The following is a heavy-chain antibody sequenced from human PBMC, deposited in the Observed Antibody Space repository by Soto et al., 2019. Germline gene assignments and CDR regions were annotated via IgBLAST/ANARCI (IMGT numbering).Heavy chain of an antibody. D-gene: IGHD3-10*01. CDR3: ARTPDSIPSGGDV. Sequence: EVQLVESGGGLVQPGGSLRLSCTASGFAVRHNYMTWVRQAPGKGLEWVSLIYSGGDTAYADSVKGRFTISRHTSQNTLYRQMSSRRAEDTAVYYCARTPDSIPSGGDVWGKGTAVTVSS. CDR1: GFAVRHNY. J-gene: IGHJ6*04. V-gene: IGHV3-53*04. CDR2: IYSGGDT.